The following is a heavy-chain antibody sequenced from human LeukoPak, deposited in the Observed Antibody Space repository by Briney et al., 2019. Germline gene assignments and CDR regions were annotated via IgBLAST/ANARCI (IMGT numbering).Heavy chain of an antibody. CDR1: GFTFDDYA. CDR2: ISGDGGST. J-gene: IGHJ6*03. V-gene: IGHV3-43*02. CDR3: AKDSSISPYNYYYYMDV. D-gene: IGHD2-2*01. Sequence: GESLRLSCAASGFTFDDYAMHWVRQAPGKGLEWVSLISGDGGSTYYADSVKGRFTISRDNSKNSLYLQMNSLRTEDTALYYCAKDSSISPYNYYYYMDVWGKGTTVTVSS.